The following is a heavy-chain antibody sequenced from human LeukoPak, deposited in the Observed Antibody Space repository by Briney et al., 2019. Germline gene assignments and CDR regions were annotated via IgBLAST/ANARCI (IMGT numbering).Heavy chain of an antibody. J-gene: IGHJ4*02. Sequence: PGGSLRLPCGASGFTFSNYWVSWVRQAPGKGLEWVAHINQDGSEEHYMDSVKARFIISRDNAKNSLSLQMDSLRAEDTAVYYCVGDGGVSGYDLLDYWGQGTLVTVSS. CDR1: GFTFSNYW. CDR2: INQDGSEE. CDR3: VGDGGVSGYDLLDY. V-gene: IGHV3-7*01. D-gene: IGHD5-12*01.